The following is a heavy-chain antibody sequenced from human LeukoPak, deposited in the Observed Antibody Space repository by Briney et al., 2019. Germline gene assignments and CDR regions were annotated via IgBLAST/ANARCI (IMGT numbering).Heavy chain of an antibody. J-gene: IGHJ4*02. CDR3: ARWQTGGYVDYFDY. D-gene: IGHD5-12*01. V-gene: IGHV4-59*01. CDR2: IYYSGST. CDR1: GGSISTYY. Sequence: SETLSLTCSVSGGSISTYYWSWIRQPPGRGLEWIGYIYYSGSTNYNPSLKRRVTLSVDTSKNQFFLLLSLMTAADTAVYYCARWQTGGYVDYFDYWGQGTLVTVSS.